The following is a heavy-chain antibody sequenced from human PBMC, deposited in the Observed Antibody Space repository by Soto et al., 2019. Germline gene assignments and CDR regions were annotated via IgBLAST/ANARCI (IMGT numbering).Heavy chain of an antibody. J-gene: IGHJ3*02. V-gene: IGHV3-74*03. D-gene: IGHD2-21*02. CDR3: VRDRRLRGHPFDI. Sequence: EVQLLESGGGLVQPGGAMSLTCAASGVSFSSSWMHWVRQAPGKGLVWVSRISFDGTATTSADAVKGRFIISRDNAKNTLFLQMHNLRADDTAMYYCVRDRRLRGHPFDIWGQGTFVSVSS. CDR2: ISFDGTAT. CDR1: GVSFSSSW.